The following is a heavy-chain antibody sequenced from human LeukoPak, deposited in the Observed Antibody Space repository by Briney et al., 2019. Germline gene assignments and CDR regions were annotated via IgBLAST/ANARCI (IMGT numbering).Heavy chain of an antibody. CDR3: AKDADSSGYFDY. CDR1: EFTFSIYC. Sequence: GGYLRLSCAASEFTFSIYCMHWVRQAPGKGLEWVAVISYDGSNKYYADSVKGRFTISRDNSKNTLYLQMNSLRAEDTAVYYCAKDADSSGYFDYWGQGTLVTVSS. J-gene: IGHJ4*02. V-gene: IGHV3-30*18. CDR2: ISYDGSNK. D-gene: IGHD3-22*01.